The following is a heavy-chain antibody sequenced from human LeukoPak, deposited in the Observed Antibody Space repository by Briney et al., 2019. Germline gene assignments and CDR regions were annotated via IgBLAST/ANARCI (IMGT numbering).Heavy chain of an antibody. CDR3: ATVRTEVLRFLESHELGWFDP. V-gene: IGHV1-24*01. CDR1: GYTLTELS. J-gene: IGHJ5*02. D-gene: IGHD3-3*01. CDR2: FDPEDGET. Sequence: ASVKVSCKVSGYTLTELSMHWVRQAPGKGLEWMGGFDPEDGETIHAQKFQGRVTMTEDTSTDTAYMELSSLRSEDTAVYYCATVRTEVLRFLESHELGWFDPWGQGTLVTVSS.